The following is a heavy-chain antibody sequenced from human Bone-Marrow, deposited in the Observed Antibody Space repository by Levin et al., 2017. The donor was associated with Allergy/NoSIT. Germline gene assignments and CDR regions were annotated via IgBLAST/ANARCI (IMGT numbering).Heavy chain of an antibody. Sequence: GGSLRLSCAASGFTFSGFGMSWVRQAPGKGLEWVSAISGSGGTTYYADSVKGRFTISRDNSKNKLFLQMNSLRAEDTAVYYCAKVVGSGYYDSSGYYDDFWGQGTLVTVSS. CDR2: ISGSGGTT. D-gene: IGHD3-22*01. CDR3: AKVVGSGYYDSSGYYDDF. CDR1: GFTFSGFG. J-gene: IGHJ4*02. V-gene: IGHV3-23*01.